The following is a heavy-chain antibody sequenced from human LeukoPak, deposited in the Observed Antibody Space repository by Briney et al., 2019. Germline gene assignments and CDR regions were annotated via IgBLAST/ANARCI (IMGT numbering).Heavy chain of an antibody. J-gene: IGHJ4*02. V-gene: IGHV1-2*02. D-gene: IGHD1-26*01. CDR2: INPNSGGT. Sequence: ASVKVSCKASGYTFTGYYVHWVRQAPGQGLEWMGWINPNSGGTNYAQKFRGRVTMTRDTSISTAYMELSRLRSDDTAVYYCARDISGSYPAYYFDYWGQGTLVTVSS. CDR3: ARDISGSYPAYYFDY. CDR1: GYTFTGYY.